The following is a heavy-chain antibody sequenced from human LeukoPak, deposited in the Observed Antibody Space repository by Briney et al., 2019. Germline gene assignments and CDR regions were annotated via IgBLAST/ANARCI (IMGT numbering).Heavy chain of an antibody. Sequence: GGSLRLSCSASRFTFSGYAMSWVRQAPGKGLEWVSAISDSGGSTYYADSVKGRFTISRDNSKNTLYLQMNSLRAEDTAVYYCARRAGAYSHPYDYWGQGTLVTVSS. J-gene: IGHJ4*02. CDR2: ISDSGGST. CDR3: ARRAGAYSHPYDY. V-gene: IGHV3-23*01. CDR1: RFTFSGYA. D-gene: IGHD4/OR15-4a*01.